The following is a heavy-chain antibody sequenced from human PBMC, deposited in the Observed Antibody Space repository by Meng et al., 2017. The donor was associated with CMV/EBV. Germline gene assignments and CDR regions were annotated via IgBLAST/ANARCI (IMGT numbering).Heavy chain of an antibody. Sequence: GESLKISCAASGFTFSSYWMSWVRQAPGKGLEWVANIKQDGSEKYYVDSVKGRFTISRDNAKNSLYLQMNSLRAEDTAVYYCARDESLRGLNDYSNYYGMDVWGQGTTVTVSS. CDR2: IKQDGSEK. D-gene: IGHD4-11*01. V-gene: IGHV3-7*01. J-gene: IGHJ6*02. CDR1: GFTFSSYW. CDR3: ARDESLRGLNDYSNYYGMDV.